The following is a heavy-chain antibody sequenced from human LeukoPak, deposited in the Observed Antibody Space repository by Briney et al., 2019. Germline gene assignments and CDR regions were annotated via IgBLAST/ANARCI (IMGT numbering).Heavy chain of an antibody. CDR1: GFTFSGSA. J-gene: IGHJ4*02. D-gene: IGHD3-22*01. CDR3: TRLTSSGYPSATN. Sequence: GGSLRLSCAASGFTFSGSALHWVRQASGKGLEWVGRIRRKANSYATAYAASVKGRFTISRDDSKNTAYLQMNSLKTEDTAVYYCTRLTSSGYPSATNWGQGTLVTVSS. CDR2: IRRKANSYAT. V-gene: IGHV3-73*01.